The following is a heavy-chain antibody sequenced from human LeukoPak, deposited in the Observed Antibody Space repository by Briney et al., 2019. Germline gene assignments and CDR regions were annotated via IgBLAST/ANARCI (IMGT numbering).Heavy chain of an antibody. D-gene: IGHD1-26*01. V-gene: IGHV3-30*02. Sequence: GGSLRLSCAASGFTFSSYGMHWVRQAPGKGLEWVAFIRSDGSNKYYADSVKGRFTISRDNSKSTLYVQMNSLRAEDTAVYYCARRRGSYSFDYWGQGTLVTVSS. CDR3: ARRRGSYSFDY. J-gene: IGHJ4*02. CDR1: GFTFSSYG. CDR2: IRSDGSNK.